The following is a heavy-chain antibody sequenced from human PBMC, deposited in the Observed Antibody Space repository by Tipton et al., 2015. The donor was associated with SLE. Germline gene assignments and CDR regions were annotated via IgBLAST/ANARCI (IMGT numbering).Heavy chain of an antibody. CDR2: ISYDGSNK. CDR1: GFTFSSYA. CDR3: ASGGFGMGDYYYYYGMDV. J-gene: IGHJ6*02. V-gene: IGHV3-30-3*01. D-gene: IGHD3-16*01. Sequence: SLRLSCAASGFTFSSYAMHWVRQAPGKGLEWVAVISYDGSNKYYADSVKGRFTISRDNSKNTLYLQMNSLRAEDTAVYYCASGGFGMGDYYYYYGMDVWGQGTTVTVS.